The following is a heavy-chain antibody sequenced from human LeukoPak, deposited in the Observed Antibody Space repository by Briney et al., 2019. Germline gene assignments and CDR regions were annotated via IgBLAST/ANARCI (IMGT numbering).Heavy chain of an antibody. CDR3: ARDLGYRGGWYAAFDI. J-gene: IGHJ3*02. D-gene: IGHD6-19*01. CDR1: GYIFSSYG. CDR2: ISANNGNT. V-gene: IGHV1-18*01. Sequence: ASVKVSCKTSGYIFSSYGISWVRQAPGQGLEWMGWISANNGNTNYAQKVQGRVNMTTDTSTSTAYMELRSLRSDDTAVYYCARDLGYRGGWYAAFDIWGQGTTVTVSS.